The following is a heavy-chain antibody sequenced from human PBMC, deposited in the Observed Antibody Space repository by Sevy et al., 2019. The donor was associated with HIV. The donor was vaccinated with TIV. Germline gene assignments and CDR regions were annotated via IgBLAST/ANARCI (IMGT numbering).Heavy chain of an antibody. CDR3: ASGQLSPDY. D-gene: IGHD2-15*01. V-gene: IGHV3-11*04. J-gene: IGHJ4*02. Sequence: GGSLRLSCAASGFTFNDFYMSWIRQAPGKGLEWVSYISTSASAINYADSVKGRFTISRDNAKNSLYLQMNSLRAEDTAVYYCASGQLSPDYWGQGTLVTVSS. CDR2: ISTSASAI. CDR1: GFTFNDFY.